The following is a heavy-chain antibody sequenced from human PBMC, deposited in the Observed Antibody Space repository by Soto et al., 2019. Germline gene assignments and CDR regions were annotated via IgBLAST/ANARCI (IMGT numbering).Heavy chain of an antibody. D-gene: IGHD3-3*01. CDR1: GFTFSSYS. Sequence: EVQLVESGGGLVKPGGSLRLSCAASGFTFSSYSMNWVRQAPGKGLEWVSSISSSSSYIYYADSVKGRFTISRDNAKNSLYLQMNSLRAEDTAVYYCARADLSDFWSGYYYFDYWGQGTLVTVSS. CDR2: ISSSSSYI. J-gene: IGHJ4*02. V-gene: IGHV3-21*01. CDR3: ARADLSDFWSGYYYFDY.